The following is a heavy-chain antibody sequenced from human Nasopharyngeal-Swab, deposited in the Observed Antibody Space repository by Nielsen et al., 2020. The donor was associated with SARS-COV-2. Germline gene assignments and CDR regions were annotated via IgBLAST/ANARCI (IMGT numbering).Heavy chain of an antibody. Sequence: ETLSLTCAVYGGSFSGYYWSWIRQPPGKGLEWIGEINHSGSTNYNPSLKSRVTISVDTSKNQFSLKLSSVTAADTAVYYCARGPAWWELLPEYFQHWGQGTLVTVSS. J-gene: IGHJ1*01. CDR3: ARGPAWWELLPEYFQH. CDR2: INHSGST. CDR1: GGSFSGYY. V-gene: IGHV4-34*01. D-gene: IGHD1-26*01.